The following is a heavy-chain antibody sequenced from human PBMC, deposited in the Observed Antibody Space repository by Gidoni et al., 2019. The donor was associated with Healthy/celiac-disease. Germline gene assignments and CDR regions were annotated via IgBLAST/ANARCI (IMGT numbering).Heavy chain of an antibody. CDR2: ISGSGGST. Sequence: EVQLLEAGGGLVQPGGSLRRSCAASGFTFSSYAMSCVRQAPGKGLECVSAISGSGGSTYYADSVKGRFTISRDNSKNTLYLKMNSLRAEDTAVYYCATLPPGGIFDIWGQGTMVTVSS. V-gene: IGHV3-23*01. CDR1: GFTFSSYA. D-gene: IGHD6-25*01. CDR3: ATLPPGGIFDI. J-gene: IGHJ3*02.